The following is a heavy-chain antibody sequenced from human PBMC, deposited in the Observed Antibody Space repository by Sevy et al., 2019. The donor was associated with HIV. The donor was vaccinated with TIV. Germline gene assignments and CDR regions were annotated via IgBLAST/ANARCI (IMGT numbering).Heavy chain of an antibody. CDR1: GFTLSSYG. CDR3: ASDRVYGCGAYAFDI. D-gene: IGHD6-13*01. CDR2: IWYDGTKK. J-gene: IGHJ3*02. Sequence: GGSLRLSCAASGFTLSSYGMHWVRQAPGKGLEWVALIWYDGTKKYYAHSVKGRFTISRDNSRNTLYLQMNSLRAEDTAVYYGASDRVYGCGAYAFDIWGQGTLVTVSS. V-gene: IGHV3-33*01.